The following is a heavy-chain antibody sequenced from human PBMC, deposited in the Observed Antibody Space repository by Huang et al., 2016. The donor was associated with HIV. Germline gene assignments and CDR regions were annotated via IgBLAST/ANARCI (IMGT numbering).Heavy chain of an antibody. Sequence: QAQLEQSGAEVQKPGASVKVSCKASGYTFTGHYVHWVRQAPGQGLGWMGWINPTTGDTRLSQKLQGRVSMTRDMSINTAYLDLTSLENDDTAVYYCARGGSGRMDLWGRGTLVSVSS. CDR3: ARGGSGRMDL. V-gene: IGHV1-2*02. CDR2: INPTTGDT. D-gene: IGHD3-16*01. J-gene: IGHJ5*02. CDR1: GYTFTGHY.